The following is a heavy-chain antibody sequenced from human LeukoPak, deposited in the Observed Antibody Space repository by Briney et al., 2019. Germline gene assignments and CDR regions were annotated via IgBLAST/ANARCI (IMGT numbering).Heavy chain of an antibody. V-gene: IGHV4-30-4*01. CDR2: IYYSGST. D-gene: IGHD3-22*01. CDR3: ARVDDDSSGHYFDY. J-gene: IGHJ4*02. CDR1: GGSISSGDYY. Sequence: KTSETLSLTCTVSGGSISSGDYYWSWIRQPPGKGLEWIGYIYYSGSTYYNPSLKSRVTISVDTSKNQFSLKLSSVTAADTAVYYCARVDDDSSGHYFDYWGQGTLVTVSS.